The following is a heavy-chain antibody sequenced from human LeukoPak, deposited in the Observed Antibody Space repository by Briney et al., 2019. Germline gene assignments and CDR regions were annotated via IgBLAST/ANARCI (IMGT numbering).Heavy chain of an antibody. CDR1: GFTFSSYS. Sequence: GGSLRLSCAASGFTFSSYSMNWVRQAPGKGLEWVSSISSSSSYIYYADSVKGRFTISRDNAKNSLYLQMNSLRAEDTAVYYCARAGGYCSSTSCYRAAFDYWGQGTLVTVSS. J-gene: IGHJ4*02. V-gene: IGHV3-21*01. CDR2: ISSSSSYI. D-gene: IGHD2-2*01. CDR3: ARAGGYCSSTSCYRAAFDY.